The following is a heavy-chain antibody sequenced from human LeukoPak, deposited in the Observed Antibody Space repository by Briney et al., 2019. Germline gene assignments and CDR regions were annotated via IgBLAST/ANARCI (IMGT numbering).Heavy chain of an antibody. CDR2: IKTGSDGATT. J-gene: IGHJ4*02. CDR1: GFTFSNGW. CDR3: TWSGLKIES. Sequence: AGGSLRLSCAASGFTFSNGWMSWVRQAPRKGLEWVGQIKTGSDGATTDYAAPVKGRFTISRDDSKNTLFLQMNSLKTEDTALYYCTWSGLKIESWGQGTLVTVSS. D-gene: IGHD3-3*01. V-gene: IGHV3-15*01.